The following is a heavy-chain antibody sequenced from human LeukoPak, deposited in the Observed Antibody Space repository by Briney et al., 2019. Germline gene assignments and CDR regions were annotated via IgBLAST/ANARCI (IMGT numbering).Heavy chain of an antibody. CDR2: IYYSGST. D-gene: IGHD3-10*01. V-gene: IGHV4-31*03. CDR3: ARDRYYGSGSYDY. J-gene: IGHJ4*02. CDR1: GGSISSGGYY. Sequence: SETPSLTCTVSGGSISSGGYYWSWIRQHPGKGLEWIGYIYYSGSTYYNPSLKSRVTISVDTSKNQFSLKLSSVTAADTAVYYCARDRYYGSGSYDYWGQGTLVTVSS.